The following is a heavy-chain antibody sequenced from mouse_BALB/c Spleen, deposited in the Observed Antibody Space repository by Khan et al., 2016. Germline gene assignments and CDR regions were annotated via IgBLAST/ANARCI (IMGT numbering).Heavy chain of an antibody. Sequence: QVQLKQSGAELVRPGASVKLSCKALGYTFTDYEMHWVKQTPVHGLEWIGAIHPGSGGTAYNQTFKGKATLTADTSSSTAYLEFSSLPSEASAVYYCKKRRNDDCSDVEMDYGGQGTSVTVSS. J-gene: IGHJ4*01. CDR1: GYTFTDYE. CDR3: KKRRNDDCSDVEMDY. V-gene: IGHV1-15*01. CDR2: IHPGSGGT. D-gene: IGHD2-13*01.